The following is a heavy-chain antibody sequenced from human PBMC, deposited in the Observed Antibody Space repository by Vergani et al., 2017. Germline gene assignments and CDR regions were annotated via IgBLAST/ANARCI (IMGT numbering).Heavy chain of an antibody. V-gene: IGHV3-21*04. J-gene: IGHJ4*02. CDR1: GFTFSSYS. Sequence: EVQLVESGGGLVKPGGSLRLSCAASGFTFSSYSMNWVRQAPGKGLEWVSSISSSSSYIYYADSVKGRFTISRDNAKNSLYLQMNSLRAEDTAVYYCAKGGSYPYYFDYWGQGTLVTVSS. CDR2: ISSSSSYI. CDR3: AKGGSYPYYFDY. D-gene: IGHD1-26*01.